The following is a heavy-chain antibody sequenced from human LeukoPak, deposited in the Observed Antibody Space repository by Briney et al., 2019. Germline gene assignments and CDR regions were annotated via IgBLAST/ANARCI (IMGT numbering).Heavy chain of an antibody. CDR1: GFTVSSNY. CDR3: ASLSGGY. D-gene: IGHD2/OR15-2a*01. CDR2: IGTAGDT. V-gene: IGHV3-13*01. Sequence: GGSPRLSCAASGFTVSSNYMSWVRQAPGKGLEWVSVIGTAGDTYYPGSVKGRFTISRENAKNSLYLQMNSLGAGDTAVYYCASLSGGYWGQGTLVTVSS. J-gene: IGHJ4*02.